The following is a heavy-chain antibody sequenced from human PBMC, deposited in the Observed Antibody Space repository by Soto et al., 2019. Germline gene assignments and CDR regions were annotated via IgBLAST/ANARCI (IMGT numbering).Heavy chain of an antibody. CDR1: GYTFTSYY. CDR3: ARTLSGYSSGLSMDV. J-gene: IGHJ6*02. CDR2: INPSGGST. Sequence: ASVKVSCKASGYTFTSYYMHWVRQAPGQGLEWMGIINPSGGSTSYAQKFQGRVTMTRDTSTSTVYMELSSLRSEDTAVYYCARTLSGYSSGLSMDVWGQGTPVTVSS. D-gene: IGHD6-19*01. V-gene: IGHV1-46*01.